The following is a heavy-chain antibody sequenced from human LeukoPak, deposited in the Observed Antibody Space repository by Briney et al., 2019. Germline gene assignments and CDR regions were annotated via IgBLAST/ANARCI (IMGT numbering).Heavy chain of an antibody. D-gene: IGHD1-26*01. J-gene: IGHJ5*02. V-gene: IGHV4-39*01. CDR1: GGSISSSSYY. CDR2: IYYGGST. CDR3: ARQLIVGAKYNWFDP. Sequence: SETLSLTCTVSGGSISSSSYYWGWIRQPPGKGLEWIGSIYYGGSTYYNPSLKSRVTISVDTSKNQFSLKLSSVTAADTAVYYCARQLIVGAKYNWFDPWGQGTLVTVSS.